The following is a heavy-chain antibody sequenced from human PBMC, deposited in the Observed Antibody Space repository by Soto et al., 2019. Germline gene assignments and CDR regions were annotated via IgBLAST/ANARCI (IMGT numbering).Heavy chain of an antibody. V-gene: IGHV3-23*01. Sequence: GGSLRLSCAASGFTFSSYAMSWVRQAPGKGLEWVSAISGSGGSTYYADSVKGRFTISRDNSKNTLYLQMNSLRAEDTAVYYCAKNRNDLTVTTGKSDYWGQGTLVTVSS. J-gene: IGHJ4*02. CDR3: AKNRNDLTVTTGKSDY. CDR2: ISGSGGST. CDR1: GFTFSSYA. D-gene: IGHD4-17*01.